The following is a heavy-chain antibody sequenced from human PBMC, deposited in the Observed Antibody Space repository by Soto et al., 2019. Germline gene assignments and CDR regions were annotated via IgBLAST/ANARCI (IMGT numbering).Heavy chain of an antibody. D-gene: IGHD5-18*01. CDR1: GGTFSRSG. J-gene: IGHJ5*02. CDR2: IIPMFGTP. V-gene: IGHV1-69*01. CDR3: AKERGYSYGLGGGHPFDP. Sequence: QVHLVQSGAEVQKPGSSVSVSCKASGGTFSRSGISWVRQVPGQGLEWMGGIIPMFGTPNYAQKFQGRVTITADESTTTAYMQMSSLRSEDTAIYYCAKERGYSYGLGGGHPFDPWGQGTLVTVSS.